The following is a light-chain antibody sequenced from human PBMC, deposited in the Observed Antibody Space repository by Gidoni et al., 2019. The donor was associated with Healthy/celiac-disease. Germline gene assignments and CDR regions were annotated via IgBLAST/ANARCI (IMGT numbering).Light chain of an antibody. CDR1: QSVLYSSDNENY. Sequence: IVMTQSPDSLAVSLGERATINCKSSQSVLYSSDNENYLAWYQQKPGQPPKLLIYWASTRESGVPDRFSGSGSGTDFTLTISSLQAEDVAVYYCQQYLSSWTFGQGTKVEIK. J-gene: IGKJ1*01. CDR2: WAS. CDR3: QQYLSSWT. V-gene: IGKV4-1*01.